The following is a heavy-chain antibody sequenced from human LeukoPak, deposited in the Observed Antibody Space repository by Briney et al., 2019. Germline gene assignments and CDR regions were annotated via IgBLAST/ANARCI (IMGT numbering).Heavy chain of an antibody. V-gene: IGHV1-2*06. CDR3: ARLGLHGSGSYYFFDY. Sequence: ASVKVSCKASGQSLTGYFIHWVRQAPGQGLEWVGRIDPNTGDTIYAQNFQGRVTVTSATSISTAYMELSRLTSDDTAVYFCARLGLHGSGSYYFFDYWGQGTLVTVSS. CDR2: IDPNTGDT. D-gene: IGHD3-10*01. J-gene: IGHJ4*02. CDR1: GQSLTGYF.